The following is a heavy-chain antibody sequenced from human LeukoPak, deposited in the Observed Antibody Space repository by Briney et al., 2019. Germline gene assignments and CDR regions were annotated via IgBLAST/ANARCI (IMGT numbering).Heavy chain of an antibody. J-gene: IGHJ4*02. CDR1: GFTFSDYY. Sequence: GGSPRLSCAASGFTFSDYYMSWIRQAPGKGLEWVSYISSSGSTIYYADSVKGRFTISRDNAKNSLYLQMNSLRAEDTAVYYCARAGTLRWLQFTPPPDYWGQGTLVTVSS. D-gene: IGHD5-12*01. CDR3: ARAGTLRWLQFTPPPDY. CDR2: ISSSGSTI. V-gene: IGHV3-11*01.